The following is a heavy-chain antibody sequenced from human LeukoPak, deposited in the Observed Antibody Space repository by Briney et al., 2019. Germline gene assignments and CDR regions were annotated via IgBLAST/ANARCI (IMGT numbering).Heavy chain of an antibody. D-gene: IGHD5-18*01. Sequence: GASVKVSCKASGGTFSSYAISWVRQAPGQGLEWMGGIIPIFGTANYAQKFQGRVTITADESTSTAYMELSGLRSEDTAVYYCAREFTGYSYLAPLFDYWGQGTLVTVSS. J-gene: IGHJ4*02. CDR3: AREFTGYSYLAPLFDY. CDR1: GGTFSSYA. CDR2: IIPIFGTA. V-gene: IGHV1-69*01.